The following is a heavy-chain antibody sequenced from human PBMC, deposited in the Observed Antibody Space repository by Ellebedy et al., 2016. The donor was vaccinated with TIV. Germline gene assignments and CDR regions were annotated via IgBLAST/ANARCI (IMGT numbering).Heavy chain of an antibody. CDR1: GFTFSSYA. D-gene: IGHD1-26*01. CDR3: ARDGAEDY. V-gene: IGHV3-23*01. J-gene: IGHJ4*02. Sequence: GESLKISXAASGFTFSSYAMSWVRQAPGKGLEWVSAISGSGGSTYYADSVKGRFTISRDNSKNTLYLQMNSLRAEDTAVYYCARDGAEDYWGQGTLVTVSS. CDR2: ISGSGGST.